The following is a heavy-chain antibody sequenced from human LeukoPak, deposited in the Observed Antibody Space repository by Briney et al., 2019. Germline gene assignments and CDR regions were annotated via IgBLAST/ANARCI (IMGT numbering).Heavy chain of an antibody. CDR3: VRDRELPY. CDR1: GVSISIYY. V-gene: IGHV4-59*01. Sequence: WETLTLTCTASGVSISIYYWRWLRQPPGKGLEWLGYIYNSGSTYYNPSLKSRVTISVDTSKNQSSLRLTSMTAADAAVYYCVRDRELPYWGQGTLVTVSS. D-gene: IGHD2-15*01. CDR2: IYNSGST. J-gene: IGHJ4*02.